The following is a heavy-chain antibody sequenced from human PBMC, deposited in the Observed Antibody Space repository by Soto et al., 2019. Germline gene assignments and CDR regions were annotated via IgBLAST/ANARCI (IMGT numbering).Heavy chain of an antibody. CDR2: KSYDGSNK. J-gene: IGHJ6*02. V-gene: IGHV3-30-3*01. D-gene: IGHD6-13*01. CDR1: GFTFSSYA. Sequence: QVQLVESGGGVVQPGRSLRLSCAASGFTFSSYAMHWVRQAPGKGLEWVAVKSYDGSNKYYADSVKGRFTISRDNSKNTLYLQMNSLRAEDTAVYYCVREGRWNSSSWEGYYYYGMDVWGQGTTVTVSS. CDR3: VREGRWNSSSWEGYYYYGMDV.